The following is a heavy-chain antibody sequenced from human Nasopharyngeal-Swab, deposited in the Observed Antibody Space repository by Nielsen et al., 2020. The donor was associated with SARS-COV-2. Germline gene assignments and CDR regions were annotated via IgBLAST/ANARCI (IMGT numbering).Heavy chain of an antibody. Sequence: SLKISCAASGFTFSSYAMNWVRQAPGKGLEWVSYISSSSSTIYYADSVKGRYTISRDNAKNSLYLLMSILSADDTAVYYCAKGVVIDIDFDAYYSNGMDVWGQGTLVTVSS. V-gene: IGHV3-48*04. CDR2: ISSSSSTI. J-gene: IGHJ6*02. D-gene: IGHD2-21*01. CDR1: GFTFSSYA. CDR3: AKGVVIDIDFDAYYSNGMDV.